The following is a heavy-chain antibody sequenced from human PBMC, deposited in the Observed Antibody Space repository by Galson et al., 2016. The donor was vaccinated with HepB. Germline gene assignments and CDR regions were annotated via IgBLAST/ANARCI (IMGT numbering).Heavy chain of an antibody. V-gene: IGHV3-74*01. CDR1: GFTFSLYW. CDR3: ARVKCPDTCSCYYGMDV. J-gene: IGHJ6*02. D-gene: IGHD5/OR15-5a*01. Sequence: FLRLCCAASGFTFSLYWMHWVRQIPGRGLEWLPRTNRDGSSITYADSVKGRFTIPSDNAKNTLYLQLNSLRDEDTAMDYCARVKCPDTCSCYYGMDVWGQGTTVTVSS. CDR2: TNRDGSSI.